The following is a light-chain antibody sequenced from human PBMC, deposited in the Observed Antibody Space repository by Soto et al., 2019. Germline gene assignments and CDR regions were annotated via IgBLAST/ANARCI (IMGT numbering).Light chain of an antibody. V-gene: IGKV1-5*01. J-gene: IGKJ4*01. CDR3: QQYNSFPLT. Sequence: DIQMTQSPPTLSASIGDTVTISCRASQSIYKWLAWYQQKPQKAPKVLIFEAAGLESGVSSRFRGSGSGTEFTLTISGLQPDDLATYYCQQYNSFPLTFGGGTTVEL. CDR2: EAA. CDR1: QSIYKW.